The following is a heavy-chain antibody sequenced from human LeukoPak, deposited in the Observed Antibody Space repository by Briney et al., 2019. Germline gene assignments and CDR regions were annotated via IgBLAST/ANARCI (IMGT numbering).Heavy chain of an antibody. D-gene: IGHD3-10*01. CDR1: GYTFTGYY. CDR2: INPNSGGT. V-gene: IGHV1-2*02. J-gene: IGHJ6*02. CDR3: ARGGYYGSGSYSPRARYYGMDV. Sequence: ASVKVPCKASGYTFTGYYMYWVRQAPGQGLEWMGWINPNSGGTNYAQKFQGRVTMTRDTSISTAYMELSRLRSDDTAVYYCARGGYYGSGSYSPRARYYGMDVWGQGTTVTVSS.